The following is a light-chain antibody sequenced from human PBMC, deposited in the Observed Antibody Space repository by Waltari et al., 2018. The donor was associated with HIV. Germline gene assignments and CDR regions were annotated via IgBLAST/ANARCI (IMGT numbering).Light chain of an antibody. CDR2: GAS. CDR1: QSVSSN. CDR3: QQYNNWLGT. Sequence: EIVMTQSPATLSVSPGARATLSCRASQSVSSNLAWYQQKPGQAPRLLIYGASTRATGIPARFSGSGSGTEFTLTISSLQSEDFAVYYCQQYNNWLGTFGQGTKLEIK. V-gene: IGKV3-15*01. J-gene: IGKJ2*02.